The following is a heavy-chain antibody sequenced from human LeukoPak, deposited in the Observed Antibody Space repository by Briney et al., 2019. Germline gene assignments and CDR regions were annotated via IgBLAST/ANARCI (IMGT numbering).Heavy chain of an antibody. D-gene: IGHD1-26*01. CDR2: IYHSGST. Sequence: PSETLSLTCTVSGYSISSGYYWGWIRQPPGKGLEWIGSIYHSGSTYYNPSLKSRVTISVDTSKNQFSLKLSSVTAADTAVYYCAREELLPFDYWGQGTLVTVSS. CDR3: AREELLPFDY. CDR1: GYSISSGYY. J-gene: IGHJ4*02. V-gene: IGHV4-38-2*02.